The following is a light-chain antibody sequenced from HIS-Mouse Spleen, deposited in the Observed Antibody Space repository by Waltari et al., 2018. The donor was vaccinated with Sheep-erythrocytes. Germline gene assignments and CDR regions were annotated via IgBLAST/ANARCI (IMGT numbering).Light chain of an antibody. J-gene: IGLJ3*02. CDR1: SSDVGSSTL. CDR3: CSYAGSSTPWV. CDR2: EGS. V-gene: IGLV2-23*01. Sequence: QSALTQPASVSGSPGQSITISCTAPSSDVGSSTLVSWYQQHPGKAPKLMIYEGSKRPSGVSNRFSGSKSGNTASLTISGLQAEDEADYYCCSYAGSSTPWVFGGGTKLTVL.